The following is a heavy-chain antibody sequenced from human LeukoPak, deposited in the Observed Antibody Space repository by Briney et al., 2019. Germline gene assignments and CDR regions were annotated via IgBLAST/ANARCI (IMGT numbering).Heavy chain of an antibody. Sequence: PSETLSLTCTVSGDSISNYYWSWIRQPPGKGLEWIGYIYYSGSPNYNPSLKSRVTISVDTSKNQFSLKLTSVTPADTAVYYCARDSGDYGDDEGWYFDLWGRGTLVTVSS. J-gene: IGHJ2*01. V-gene: IGHV4-59*01. CDR3: ARDSGDYGDDEGWYFDL. D-gene: IGHD4-17*01. CDR2: IYYSGSP. CDR1: GDSISNYY.